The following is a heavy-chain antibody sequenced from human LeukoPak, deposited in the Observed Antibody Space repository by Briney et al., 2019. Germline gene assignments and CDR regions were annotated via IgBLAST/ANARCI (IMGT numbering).Heavy chain of an antibody. CDR2: IYGSGIT. J-gene: IGHJ6*03. Sequence: SETLSLTCTVSGGSLISNYWSWIRQAAGTGLEWIGRIYGSGITDYNPSLKSRVTMSLDTSRKPFSLTLTSVTAADTAVYYCARLKFYDSTGYSPGYYMDVWGKGTTVSVFS. CDR3: ARLKFYDSTGYSPGYYMDV. D-gene: IGHD3-22*01. CDR1: GGSLISNY. V-gene: IGHV4-4*07.